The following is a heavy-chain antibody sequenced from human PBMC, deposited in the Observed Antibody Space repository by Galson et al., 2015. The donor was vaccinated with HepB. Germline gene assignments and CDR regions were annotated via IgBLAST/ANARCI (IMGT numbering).Heavy chain of an antibody. CDR2: LDPTDSYT. V-gene: IGHV5-10-1*01. J-gene: IGHJ5*02. CDR3: ARLYSQTYDFWSTS. D-gene: IGHD3-3*01. CDR1: GYSFTTYW. Sequence: QSGAEVKKPGESLRISCEASGYSFTTYWITWVRQMPGRGLEWMGRLDPTDSYTDYSPSFRGHVTFSVDKSITTAYLQWSSLKASDTAIYYCARLYSQTYDFWSTSWGQGTLVTVSS.